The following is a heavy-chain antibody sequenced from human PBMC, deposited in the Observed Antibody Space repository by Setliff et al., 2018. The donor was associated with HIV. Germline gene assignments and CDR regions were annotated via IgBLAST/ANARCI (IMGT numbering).Heavy chain of an antibody. V-gene: IGHV1-2*06. J-gene: IGHJ6*03. CDR3: ARGGTTVNYYYYYMDV. CDR2: INPNSGGT. CDR1: GYTFTGYY. D-gene: IGHD1-1*01. Sequence: ASVKVSCKASGYTFTGYYMHWVRQAPGQGLEWMGRINPNSGGTNYPQKFQGRVTMTRDTSITTAYMELSRLRSDDTAVYYCARGGTTVNYYYYYMDVWGKGTTVTVSS.